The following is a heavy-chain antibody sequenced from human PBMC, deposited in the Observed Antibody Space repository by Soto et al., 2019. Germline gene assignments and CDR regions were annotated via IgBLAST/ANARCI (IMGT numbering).Heavy chain of an antibody. Sequence: QVQLVESGGGVVQPGRSLRLSCAASGITFSSYGMHWVRQAPGKGLEWVAVISYDGSNKYYADSVKGRFTISRDNSKNTLYLQMNSLRAEDTAVYYCAKDFGAFSKQWLVRGFDYWGQGTLVTVSS. D-gene: IGHD6-19*01. CDR3: AKDFGAFSKQWLVRGFDY. V-gene: IGHV3-30*18. J-gene: IGHJ4*02. CDR1: GITFSSYG. CDR2: ISYDGSNK.